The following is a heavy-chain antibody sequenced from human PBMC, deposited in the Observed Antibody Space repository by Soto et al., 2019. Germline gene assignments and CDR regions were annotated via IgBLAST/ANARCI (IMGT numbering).Heavy chain of an antibody. CDR1: GFSLSTSGVG. CDR3: AHGMAVAGRSWFDP. CDR2: IYWDDDK. J-gene: IGHJ5*02. D-gene: IGHD6-19*01. V-gene: IGHV2-5*02. Sequence: QITLKESGPTLVKPTQTLTLTCTFSGFSLSTSGVGVGWIRQPPGKALEWLALIYWDDDKRYSPSLKSRLTITKDTSKTQVVLTMANLDAVDTATYYVAHGMAVAGRSWFDPWGQGTLVTVSS.